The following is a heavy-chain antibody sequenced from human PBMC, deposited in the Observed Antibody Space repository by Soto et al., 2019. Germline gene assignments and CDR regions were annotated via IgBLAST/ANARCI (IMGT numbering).Heavy chain of an antibody. D-gene: IGHD2-2*03. Sequence: GGSLRLSCAASGFTFSDYYMSWIRQAPGKGLEWLSYLSSSGSTMYYADSVKGRFTISRDIAKNSLFLQMNSLRAEDTAVYYCATAGYYGDYLDYWGQGTLVTVSS. J-gene: IGHJ4*02. V-gene: IGHV3-11*01. CDR2: LSSSGSTM. CDR3: ATAGYYGDYLDY. CDR1: GFTFSDYY.